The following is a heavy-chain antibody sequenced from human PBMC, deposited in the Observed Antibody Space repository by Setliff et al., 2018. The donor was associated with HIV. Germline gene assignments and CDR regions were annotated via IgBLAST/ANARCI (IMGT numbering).Heavy chain of an antibody. CDR2: MYYSGST. V-gene: IGHV4-59*05. Sequence: SETLSLTCTVSGGSISSYYGSWIRQSAGKGLEWIGSMYYSGSTYYNPSLKSRVTISVDTSKNQFSLKLSSVTAADTAVYYCALSSGSYYNALDNWGQGTLVTVSS. D-gene: IGHD3-10*01. CDR1: GGSISSYY. CDR3: ALSSGSYYNALDN. J-gene: IGHJ4*02.